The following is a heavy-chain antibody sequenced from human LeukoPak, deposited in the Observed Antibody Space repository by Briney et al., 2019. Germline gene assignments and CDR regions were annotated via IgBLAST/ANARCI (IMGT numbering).Heavy chain of an antibody. Sequence: GGSLRLSCAASGFTFSSYAMSWVRQAPGEGLEWVSAISGSGGSTYYADSVKGRFTISRDNSKNTLYLQMNSLRAEDTAVYYCAKASIWGSYRFAYWGQGTLVTVSS. CDR1: GFTFSSYA. J-gene: IGHJ4*02. V-gene: IGHV3-23*01. CDR3: AKASIWGSYRFAY. CDR2: ISGSGGST. D-gene: IGHD3-16*02.